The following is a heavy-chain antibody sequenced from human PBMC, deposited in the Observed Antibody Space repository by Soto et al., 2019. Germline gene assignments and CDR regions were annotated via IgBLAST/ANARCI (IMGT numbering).Heavy chain of an antibody. D-gene: IGHD5-12*01. J-gene: IGHJ6*02. CDR3: GGYDFYYYYGMDV. CDR1: GGSISSYY. V-gene: IGHV4-59*04. Sequence: PSETLSLTCTFSGGSISSYYWSWIRQPPGKGLEWIGYIYYSGSTYYNPSLKSRVTISVDTSKNQFSLKLSSVTAADTAVYYCGGYDFYYYYGMDVWGQGTTVTVSS. CDR2: IYYSGST.